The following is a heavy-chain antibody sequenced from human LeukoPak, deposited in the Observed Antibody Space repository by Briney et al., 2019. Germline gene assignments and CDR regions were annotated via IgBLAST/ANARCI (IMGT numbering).Heavy chain of an antibody. V-gene: IGHV3-74*01. Sequence: GGSLRLSCAASGFTFSSYWMYWVRQAPGKGLVWVSRINSDGSSTNYTDSVKGRFTISRDNAKNTLYLQMNSLRAEDTAVYYCVSAAAGDYWGQGTLVTVSS. CDR3: VSAAAGDY. CDR2: INSDGSST. CDR1: GFTFSSYW. J-gene: IGHJ4*02. D-gene: IGHD6-13*01.